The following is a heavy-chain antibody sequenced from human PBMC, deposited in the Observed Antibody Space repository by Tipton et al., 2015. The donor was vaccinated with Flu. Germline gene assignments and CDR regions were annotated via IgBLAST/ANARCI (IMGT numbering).Heavy chain of an antibody. V-gene: IGHV4-59*01. CDR2: IYYSGST. Sequence: TLSLTCTVSGGSISSYYWSWIRQPPGKGLEWIGYIYYSGSTNYNPSLKSRVTISVDTSKNQFSLKLSSVTAADTAVYYCARTYYDFWSGLGYYYYMDVWGKGTTVTVSS. D-gene: IGHD3-3*01. CDR3: ARTYYDFWSGLGYYYYMDV. CDR1: GGSISSYY. J-gene: IGHJ6*03.